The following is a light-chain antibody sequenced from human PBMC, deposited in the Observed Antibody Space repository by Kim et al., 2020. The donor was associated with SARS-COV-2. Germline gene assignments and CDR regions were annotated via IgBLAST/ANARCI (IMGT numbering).Light chain of an antibody. J-gene: IGLJ2*01. CDR3: AAWDNSLSGPV. CDR1: SSNIGSNY. CDR2: RNN. V-gene: IGLV1-47*01. Sequence: QSVLTQPPSASGTPGQRVSISCSGSSSNIGSNYVFWYQQLPETAPKLLIYRNNQRPSGVPDRFSGSKSGTSASLAISGLRSEDEADYYCAAWDNSLSGPVFGGGTQLTV.